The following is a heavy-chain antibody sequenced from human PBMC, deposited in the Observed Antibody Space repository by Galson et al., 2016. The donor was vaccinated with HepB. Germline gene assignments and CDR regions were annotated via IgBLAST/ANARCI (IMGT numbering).Heavy chain of an antibody. CDR2: ISYSGST. CDR1: GGSISSGDYY. J-gene: IGHJ4*02. V-gene: IGHV4-31*03. CDR3: SRGGRLDFWSGFYVPPFDF. Sequence: TLSLTCTVSGGSISSGDYYWSWIRQHPGKGLEWIGYISYSGSTYYNPSLKSRVTISVDPSKNQFSLKLHSVTAADTAVYYCSRGGRLDFWSGFYVPPFDFWGQGTLVTVSS. D-gene: IGHD3-3*01.